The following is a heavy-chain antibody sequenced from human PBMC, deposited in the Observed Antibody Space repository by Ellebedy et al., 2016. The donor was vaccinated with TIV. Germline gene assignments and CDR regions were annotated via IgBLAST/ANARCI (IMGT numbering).Heavy chain of an antibody. J-gene: IGHJ4*02. V-gene: IGHV3-48*01. CDR1: GFTFSSYS. CDR3: ARDRLPGSYYPAYYFDY. Sequence: GESLKISXAASGFTFSSYSMNWVRQAPGKGLEWVSYISSSSSTIYYADSVKGRFTISRDNAKNSLYLQMNSLRAEDTAVYYCARDRLPGSYYPAYYFDYWGQGTLVTVSS. CDR2: ISSSSSTI. D-gene: IGHD1-26*01.